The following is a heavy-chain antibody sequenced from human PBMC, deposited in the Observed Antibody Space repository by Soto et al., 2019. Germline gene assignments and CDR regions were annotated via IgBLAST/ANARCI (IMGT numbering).Heavy chain of an antibody. V-gene: IGHV4-4*02. CDR2: IFPSGTS. Sequence: SETLSLTCAVSVGSISSSKWWTWVRQPPGKGLEWIGEIFPSGTSNYNPSLKSRVTFSVDKSKNQFSLRLNSVTAADTAVYYSASAAIEYWGQGILVTVSS. CDR1: VGSISSSKW. CDR3: ASAAIEY. J-gene: IGHJ4*02. D-gene: IGHD2-2*01.